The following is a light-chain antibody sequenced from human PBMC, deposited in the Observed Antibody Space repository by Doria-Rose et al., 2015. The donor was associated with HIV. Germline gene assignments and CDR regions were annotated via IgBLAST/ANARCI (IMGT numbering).Light chain of an antibody. CDR3: HQYGTSWT. V-gene: IGKV3-20*01. CDR2: NES. CDR1: QSFSSTY. Sequence: TQSPGTLSLSPGERATLSCRASQSFSSTYLAWYQQKPGQAPSLLIYNESTRATGIPDRFSASGSGTDFTLTINRLEPEDFALYYCHQYGTSWTFGQGTKVEI. J-gene: IGKJ1*01.